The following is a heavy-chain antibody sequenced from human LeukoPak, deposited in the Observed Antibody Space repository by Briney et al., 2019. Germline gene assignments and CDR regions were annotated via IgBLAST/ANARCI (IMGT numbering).Heavy chain of an antibody. CDR1: GGSMTSGSYY. J-gene: IGHJ6*03. CDR2: IYTSGNT. D-gene: IGHD1-26*01. V-gene: IGHV4-61*02. CDR3: ARVGSRWELLGVSYMDV. Sequence: SQTLSLTCTVSGGSMTSGSYYWSWMRQPAGKELEWIGRIYTSGNTNYNPSLKSRVTISVDTSKNQYSLHLSSVTAADTAVYYCARVGSRWELLGVSYMDVWGKGTTVTVSS.